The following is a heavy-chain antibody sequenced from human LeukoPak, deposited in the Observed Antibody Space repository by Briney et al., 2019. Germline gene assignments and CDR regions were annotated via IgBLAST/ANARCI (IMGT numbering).Heavy chain of an antibody. D-gene: IGHD3-22*01. CDR3: ARVAVHYYDSSGYYHLGY. CDR2: INPNSGGT. V-gene: IGHV1-2*02. Sequence: ASVKVSCKASGYTFTGYYMHWVRQAPGQGLEWMGWINPNSGGTNYAQKFQGRVTMTRDTSISTAYMELSRLRSDDTAVYYCARVAVHYYDSSGYYHLGYWGQGTLVTVSS. CDR1: GYTFTGYY. J-gene: IGHJ4*02.